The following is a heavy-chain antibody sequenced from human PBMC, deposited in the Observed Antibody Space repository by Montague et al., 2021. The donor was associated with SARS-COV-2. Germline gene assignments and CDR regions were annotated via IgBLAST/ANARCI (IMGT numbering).Heavy chain of an antibody. Sequence: CAISGDSVSSNSAAWDWIRQSPSRGLEWLGRTYYRSQWCNDYAVSVGSRIAINPDTSKNHFSLQLDSVTPEDAAVYYCARSQHCGGGRCYSLSWFDPWGQGTLVIVSS. CDR3: ARSQHCGGGRCYSLSWFDP. V-gene: IGHV6-1*01. CDR1: GDSVSSNSAA. D-gene: IGHD2-15*01. CDR2: TYYRSQWCN. J-gene: IGHJ5*02.